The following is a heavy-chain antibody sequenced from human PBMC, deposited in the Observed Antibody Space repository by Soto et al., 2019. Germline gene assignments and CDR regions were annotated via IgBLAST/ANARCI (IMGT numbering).Heavy chain of an antibody. Sequence: EVQLVESGGGLVQPGGSLRLSCAASGFIFHDHCMHWVRLTPGKGLEWVAHMNQDGSEQNYVDFVKGRFTISRDNAKNSLYLHTSSLRAEDSAVYYCVRVGLQMGNAFDFWGQGTTVTVSS. CDR3: VRVGLQMGNAFDF. CDR2: MNQDGSEQ. CDR1: GFIFHDHC. D-gene: IGHD4-4*01. J-gene: IGHJ3*01. V-gene: IGHV3-7*03.